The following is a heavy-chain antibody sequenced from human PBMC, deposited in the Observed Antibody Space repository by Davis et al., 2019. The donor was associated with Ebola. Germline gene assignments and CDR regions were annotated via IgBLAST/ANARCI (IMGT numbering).Heavy chain of an antibody. CDR3: AKGHAGYSSSWYFYYYYGMDV. Sequence: ASVKVSCKASGYAFNTYGISWVRQAPGQGLEWMGWISAYNGNTNYAQKLQGRVTMTTDTSTSTAYMELRSLRSDDTAVYYCAKGHAGYSSSWYFYYYYGMDVWGQGTTVTVSS. V-gene: IGHV1-18*01. D-gene: IGHD6-13*01. CDR1: GYAFNTYG. CDR2: ISAYNGNT. J-gene: IGHJ6*02.